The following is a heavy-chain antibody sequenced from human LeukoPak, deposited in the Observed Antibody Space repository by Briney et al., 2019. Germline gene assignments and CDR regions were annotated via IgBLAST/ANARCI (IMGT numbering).Heavy chain of an antibody. J-gene: IGHJ4*02. CDR2: VFYTGTT. V-gene: IGHV4-39*01. CDR3: ARRLGSSADGILKYYFDY. CDR1: GVSIISFNYY. D-gene: IGHD6-13*01. Sequence: PSETLSLTCTVSGVSIISFNYYWGWFRQPPGKGLQWIASVFYTGTTRHNPSLKSRVTISVDTSKNEFSLSLSSVTAEDTAMYYCARRLGSSADGILKYYFDYWGQGALVTVSS.